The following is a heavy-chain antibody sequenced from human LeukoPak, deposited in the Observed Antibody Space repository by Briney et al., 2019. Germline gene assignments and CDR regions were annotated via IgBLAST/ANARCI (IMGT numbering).Heavy chain of an antibody. CDR3: ARDIRDSSGYYYESNFDY. D-gene: IGHD3-22*01. V-gene: IGHV3-11*06. CDR2: ISSTSIYI. CDR1: GFIFSDYY. Sequence: GGSLRLSCAASGFIFSDYYMSWIRQAPGKGLEWVSSISSTSIYIYYADSVKGRLTISRDNAKNSLYLQMNSLRAEDPAVYYCARDIRDSSGYYYESNFDYWGQGTLVTVSS. J-gene: IGHJ4*02.